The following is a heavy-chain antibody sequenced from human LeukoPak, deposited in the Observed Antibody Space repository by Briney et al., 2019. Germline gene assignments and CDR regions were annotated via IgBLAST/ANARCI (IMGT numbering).Heavy chain of an antibody. D-gene: IGHD2-2*02. V-gene: IGHV3-73*01. CDR1: GFTFSGSA. J-gene: IGHJ4*02. CDR3: TRHAVGYCSSTSCYTFDY. Sequence: GGSLRLSCAASGFTFSGSAMHWVRQASGKGLEWVGRIRSKANSYATAYAASVKGRFTISRDDSKNTAYLQMNSLKTEDTAVYYCTRHAVGYCSSTSCYTFDYWGQGTLVTVSP. CDR2: IRSKANSYAT.